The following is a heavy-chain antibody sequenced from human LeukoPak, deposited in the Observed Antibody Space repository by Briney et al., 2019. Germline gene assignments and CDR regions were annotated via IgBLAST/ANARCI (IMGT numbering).Heavy chain of an antibody. J-gene: IGHJ4*02. Sequence: MASQTLSLTCTVSGGSLSSGYSYWSWIRQHPGKGLEWIGYISYSGSPYYNPSLKSRVTISVDTSKNQFSLKLTSVTAADTAVYYCARALRGYGSYYFDYWGQGTLVTVSS. D-gene: IGHD3-10*01. V-gene: IGHV4-31*03. CDR2: ISYSGSP. CDR1: GGSLSSGYSY. CDR3: ARALRGYGSYYFDY.